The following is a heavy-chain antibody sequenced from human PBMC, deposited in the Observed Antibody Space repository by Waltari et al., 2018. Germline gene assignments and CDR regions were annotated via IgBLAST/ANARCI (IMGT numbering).Heavy chain of an antibody. V-gene: IGHV4-34*01. D-gene: IGHD3-22*01. CDR2: INHSGST. CDR1: GGSFSGYY. J-gene: IGHJ4*02. CDR3: VVTNYDSSGSY. Sequence: QVQLQQWGAGLLTPSETLSLTCAVYGGSFSGYYWIWIRQPPGKGLEWIGEINHSGSTNYNPSLKSRVTISVDTSKNQFSLKLSSVTAADTAVYYCVVTNYDSSGSYWGQGTLVTVSS.